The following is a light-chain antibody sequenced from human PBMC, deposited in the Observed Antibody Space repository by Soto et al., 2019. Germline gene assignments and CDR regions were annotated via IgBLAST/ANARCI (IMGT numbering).Light chain of an antibody. CDR1: SSVVGSYNR. CDR3: SSYTSSSTYV. CDR2: EVS. J-gene: IGLJ1*01. V-gene: IGLV2-18*02. Sequence: QSGLTQPPAGSGSPGQAVAISCTGTSSVVGSYNRVSWYQQAPGTAPKLVIYEVSNRPSGVPDRFSGSRSGNTASLTISGLQAEDEADYYCSSYTSSSTYVFGTGTKVTVL.